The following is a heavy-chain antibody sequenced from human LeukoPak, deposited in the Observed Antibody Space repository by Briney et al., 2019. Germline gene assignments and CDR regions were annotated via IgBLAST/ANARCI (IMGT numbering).Heavy chain of an antibody. CDR3: ARAAGGGYFDF. Sequence: ASVKVSCKSSGYSSTSYGISWVRPAPGRGLEWVGWISAYNSNTNYAQNLRGGVMMTTDTSTSTVYLDLRSLRSDDPAVYCCARAAGGGYFDFWGRATLLTVSP. CDR2: ISAYNSNT. V-gene: IGHV1-18*01. J-gene: IGHJ4*02. CDR1: GYSSTSYG. D-gene: IGHD6-13*01.